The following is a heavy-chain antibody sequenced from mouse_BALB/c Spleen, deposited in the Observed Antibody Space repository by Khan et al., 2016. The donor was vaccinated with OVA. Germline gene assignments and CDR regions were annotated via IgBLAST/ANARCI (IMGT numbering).Heavy chain of an antibody. V-gene: IGHV1S81*02. J-gene: IGHJ3*01. CDR3: TRSGYGTFAY. CDR1: GYTFTSYS. CDR2: INPSDGDT. D-gene: IGHD2-1*01. Sequence: QVQLKQSGAELVKPGASVKLSCKASGYTFTSYSMYWVKQRPGQCLEWIGEINPSDGDTNFNEKFKRKATLSVDKSSSTVYMHISSLTSEDSTVYDCTRSGYGTFAYWGQGTLVTVSA.